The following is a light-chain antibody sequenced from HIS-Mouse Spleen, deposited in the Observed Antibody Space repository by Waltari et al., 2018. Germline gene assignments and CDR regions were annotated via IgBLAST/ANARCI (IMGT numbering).Light chain of an antibody. CDR3: QAWDSSYSV. CDR2: QDS. V-gene: IGLV3-1*01. CDR1: KLGDKY. J-gene: IGLJ2*01. Sequence: SYELTQPPSVSVSPGQTASIPCSGDKLGDKYACWYQQKPGQSPVLVIYQDSKRPSGNPDRFSGSNSGNTATLTISGTQAMDEADYYCQAWDSSYSVFGGGTKLTVL.